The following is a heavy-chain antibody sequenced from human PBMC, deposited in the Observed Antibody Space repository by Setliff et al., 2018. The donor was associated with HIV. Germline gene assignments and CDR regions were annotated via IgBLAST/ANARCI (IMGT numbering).Heavy chain of an antibody. V-gene: IGHV3-15*01. CDR1: GFTFSNAW. D-gene: IGHD1-26*01. CDR3: TTDLGSGRFSWNNN. Sequence: GGSLRLSCAAAGFTFSNAWMTWVRQAPGKGLEWVARIRNKKNGGTTYYAAPVEGRFTISRDDSKNTLSLQMISLKTEDTAIYYCTTDLGSGRFSWNNNWGQGTLVTVSS. J-gene: IGHJ4*02. CDR2: IRNKKNGGTT.